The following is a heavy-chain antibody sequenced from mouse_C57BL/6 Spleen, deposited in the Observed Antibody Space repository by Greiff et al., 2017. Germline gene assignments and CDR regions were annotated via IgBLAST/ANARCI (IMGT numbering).Heavy chain of an antibody. Sequence: EVMLVESGGDLVKPGGSLKLSCAASGFTFSSYGMSWVRQTPDKRLEWVATISSGGSYTYYPDSVKGRFTISRDNAKNTLYLQMSSLKSEDTAMYYCARHGYYSNYDGSDAMDYWGQGTSVTVSS. CDR3: ARHGYYSNYDGSDAMDY. V-gene: IGHV5-6*01. J-gene: IGHJ4*01. D-gene: IGHD2-5*01. CDR1: GFTFSSYG. CDR2: ISSGGSYT.